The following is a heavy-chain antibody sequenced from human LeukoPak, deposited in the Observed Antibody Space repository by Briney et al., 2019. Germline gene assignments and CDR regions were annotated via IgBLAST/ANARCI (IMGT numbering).Heavy chain of an antibody. CDR1: GGSISSGSNY. CDR3: AREVGLQVYFYYYYMDV. J-gene: IGHJ6*03. Sequence: PSQTLSLTCTVSGGSISSGSNYWSWIRQPAGKGLEWIGRIYTSGSTNYNPSLKSRVTISVDTSKNLFSLKLSSVTAADTAVYYCAREVGLQVYFYYYYMDVWGKGTTVTVSS. CDR2: IYTSGST. V-gene: IGHV4-61*02. D-gene: IGHD4-11*01.